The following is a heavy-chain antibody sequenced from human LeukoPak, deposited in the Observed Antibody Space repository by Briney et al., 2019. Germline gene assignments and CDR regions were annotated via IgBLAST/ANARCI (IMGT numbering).Heavy chain of an antibody. J-gene: IGHJ6*03. V-gene: IGHV4-39*07. CDR3: ARVGYSSSWYMDYYYYYMDV. CDR1: GGSISSSSYY. Sequence: SETLSLTCTVSGGSISSSSYYWGWIRQPPGKGLEWIGSIYYSGSTYYNPSLKSRVTISVDTSKNQFSLKLSSVTAADTAVYYCARVGYSSSWYMDYYYYYMDVWGKGTTVTVSS. CDR2: IYYSGST. D-gene: IGHD6-13*01.